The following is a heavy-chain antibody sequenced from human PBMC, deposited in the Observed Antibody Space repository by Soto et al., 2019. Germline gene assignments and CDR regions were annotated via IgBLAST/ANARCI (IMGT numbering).Heavy chain of an antibody. CDR1: GYTFTSYD. D-gene: IGHD4-17*01. V-gene: IGHV1-8*01. CDR2: MNPTSGNT. CDR3: AWALYGDNVDY. Sequence: QVQLVQSGAEVKKPGASVKVSCKASGYTFTSYDINWVRQATGQGLEWMGWMNPTSGNTGDAQKFQGRVTMTRNTSISTAYLERSSLRSEDTAVYFCAWALYGDNVDYWGQGTLVTVSS. J-gene: IGHJ4*02.